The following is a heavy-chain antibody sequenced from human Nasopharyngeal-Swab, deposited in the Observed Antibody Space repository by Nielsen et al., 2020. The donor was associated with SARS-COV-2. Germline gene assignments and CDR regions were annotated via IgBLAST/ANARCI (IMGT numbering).Heavy chain of an antibody. D-gene: IGHD2-21*01. V-gene: IGHV3-21*04. CDR3: ARDYGILWRRVPFDI. CDR2: ISSSSSYI. J-gene: IGHJ3*02. Sequence: VRQMPGKGLEWVSSISSSSSYIYYADSVKGRFTISRDNAKNSLYLQMNSLRAEDTAVYYCARDYGILWRRVPFDIWGQGTMVTVSS.